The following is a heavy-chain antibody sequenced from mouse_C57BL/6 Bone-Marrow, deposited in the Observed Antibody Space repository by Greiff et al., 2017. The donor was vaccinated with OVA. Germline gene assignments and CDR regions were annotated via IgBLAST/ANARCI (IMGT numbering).Heavy chain of an antibody. Sequence: VKLQQSGAELVRPGASVKLSCKASGYTFTSYGISWVKQRPGQGLEWIGEIYPRSGNTYYNEKFKGKATLTADKSSSTAYMELRSLTSEDSAVYVCARWLLFAYWGQGTLVTVSA. D-gene: IGHD2-2*01. CDR3: ARWLLFAY. J-gene: IGHJ3*01. CDR1: GYTFTSYG. CDR2: IYPRSGNT. V-gene: IGHV1-81*01.